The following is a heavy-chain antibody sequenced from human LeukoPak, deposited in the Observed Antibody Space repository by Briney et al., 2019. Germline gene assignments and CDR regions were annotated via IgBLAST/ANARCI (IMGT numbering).Heavy chain of an antibody. Sequence: GGSLRLSCAASGFTFSDYYMSWIRQAPGKGLEWVSYISSSGSTIYYADSVKGRFTISKDNAKNSLYLQMNSLRAEDTAVYYCARGVYCSAASCVWDYWGQGTLVTVSS. CDR3: ARGVYCSAASCVWDY. CDR1: GFTFSDYY. CDR2: ISSSGSTI. D-gene: IGHD2-15*01. V-gene: IGHV3-11*01. J-gene: IGHJ4*02.